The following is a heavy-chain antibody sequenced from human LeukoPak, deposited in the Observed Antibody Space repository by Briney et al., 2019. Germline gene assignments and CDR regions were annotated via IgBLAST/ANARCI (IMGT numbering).Heavy chain of an antibody. CDR2: IYYSGST. CDR1: GGSISRYY. CDR3: ARGSSSWYLGPFDI. V-gene: IGHV4-59*01. D-gene: IGHD6-13*01. J-gene: IGHJ3*02. Sequence: SETLPLTCTVSGGSISRYYWSWIRQPPGKGLEWIGYIYYSGSTNYNPSLKSRVTMSVDTSKNQFSLKLSSVTAADTAVYYCARGSSSWYLGPFDIWGQGTMVSVSS.